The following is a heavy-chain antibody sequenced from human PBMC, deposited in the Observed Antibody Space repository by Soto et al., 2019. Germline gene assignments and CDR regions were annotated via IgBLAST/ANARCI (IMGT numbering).Heavy chain of an antibody. CDR3: ARGGTTVTRPFDY. CDR1: GGSISSGGYY. J-gene: IGHJ4*02. Sequence: QVQLQESSPGLVKPSQTLSLTCTVSGGSISSGGYYWSWIRQHPAKGLEWIGYIYYSGSTSYNPSLKSRVTISVDTSKNQFSLKLSSVTAADTAVYYCARGGTTVTRPFDYWGQGTLVTVSS. V-gene: IGHV4-31*03. D-gene: IGHD4-17*01. CDR2: IYYSGST.